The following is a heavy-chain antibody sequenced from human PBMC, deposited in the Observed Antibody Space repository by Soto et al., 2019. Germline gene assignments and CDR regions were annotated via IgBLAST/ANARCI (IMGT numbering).Heavy chain of an antibody. J-gene: IGHJ6*02. CDR3: AKDIKGRFLEWLLSAEGDGMDV. Sequence: QTGGSLRLSCAASGFTFISYGMHWVRQAPGKGLEWVGFISYDGSNKYYEDSVKGRFTISRDNSKNTLYLQMNSLRAEDTAVYYCAKDIKGRFLEWLLSAEGDGMDVWGQGTTVTVSS. V-gene: IGHV3-30*18. CDR1: GFTFISYG. CDR2: ISYDGSNK. D-gene: IGHD3-3*01.